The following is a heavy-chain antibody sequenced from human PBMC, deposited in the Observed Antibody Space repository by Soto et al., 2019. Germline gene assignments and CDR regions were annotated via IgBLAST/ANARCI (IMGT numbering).Heavy chain of an antibody. V-gene: IGHV4-38-2*01. CDR2: INHSGST. CDR1: GYSISSGYY. CDR3: ARGPVLLWFGELLPTQYYYDSSGLDY. Sequence: PSETLSLTCAVSGYSISSGYYWGWIRQPPGKGLEWIGEINHSGSTNYNPSLKSRVTISVDTSKNQFSLKLSSVTAADTAVYYCARGPVLLWFGELLPTQYYYDSSGLDYWGQGT. D-gene: IGHD3-10*01. J-gene: IGHJ4*02.